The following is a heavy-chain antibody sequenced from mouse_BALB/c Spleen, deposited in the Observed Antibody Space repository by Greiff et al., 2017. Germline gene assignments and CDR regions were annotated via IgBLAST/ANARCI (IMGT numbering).Heavy chain of an antibody. CDR3: ARGYDGYFDY. J-gene: IGHJ2*01. CDR2: ISSGSSTI. Sequence: EVQGVKSGGGLVQPGGSRKLSCAASGFTFSSFGMHWVRQAPEKGLEWVAYISSGSSTIYYADTVKGRFTISRDNPKNTLFLQMTSLRSEDTAMYYCARGYDGYFDYWGQGTTLTVSS. V-gene: IGHV5-17*02. CDR1: GFTFSSFG. D-gene: IGHD2-3*01.